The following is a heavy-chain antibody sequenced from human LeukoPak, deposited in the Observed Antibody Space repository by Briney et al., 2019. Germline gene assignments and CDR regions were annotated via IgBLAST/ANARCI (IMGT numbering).Heavy chain of an antibody. Sequence: GESLRLSCAASGFTFSRNAMSWVRQAPGKGLEWVSAISGSGGSTYYADSVKGRFTISRDNSTNTLYLQIKSLRAEDSALYYCAKAEGAGATTWFDYWGQGTLDTVSS. J-gene: IGHJ4*02. CDR3: AKAEGAGATTWFDY. CDR2: ISGSGGST. CDR1: GFTFSRNA. V-gene: IGHV3-23*01. D-gene: IGHD1-26*01.